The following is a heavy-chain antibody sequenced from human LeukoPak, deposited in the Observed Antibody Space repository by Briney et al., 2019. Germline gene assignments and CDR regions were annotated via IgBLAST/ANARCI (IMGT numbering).Heavy chain of an antibody. CDR2: INSDGSKK. J-gene: IGHJ4*02. D-gene: IGHD5-12*01. CDR1: RFTFSSYW. Sequence: PGGSLRLSCAASRFTFSSYWMHWVRQVPGKGLVWVSRINSDGSKKNYADSVKGRFTISRDNAKNTLYLQMNSLRAEDTALYYCASGGHGYSGYDPDFDYWGQGTLVTVSS. V-gene: IGHV3-74*01. CDR3: ASGGHGYSGYDPDFDY.